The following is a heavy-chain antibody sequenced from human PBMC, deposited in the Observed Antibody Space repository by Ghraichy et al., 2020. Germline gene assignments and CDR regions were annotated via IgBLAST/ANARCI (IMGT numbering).Heavy chain of an antibody. D-gene: IGHD3-10*01. CDR2: VSNSGGDT. J-gene: IGHJ4*02. V-gene: IGHV3-23*01. Sequence: LSLTCAASGFTFSDYAMSWVRQAPGKGLEWVSTVSNSGGDTHYIDSVKDRFTVSRDNSKNTLYLQMNSLRVEDTAVYYCTKDVGVIMFDYWGQGTLVTVS. CDR3: TKDVGVIMFDY. CDR1: GFTFSDYA.